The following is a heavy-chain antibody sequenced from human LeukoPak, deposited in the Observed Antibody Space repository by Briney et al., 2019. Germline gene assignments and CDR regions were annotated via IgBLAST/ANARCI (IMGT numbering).Heavy chain of an antibody. CDR3: ARMGCTGGSCYEDYHYYMDV. Sequence: SETLSLTCTVSGGSIYTYYWSWIRQSPGKGLEWIGYIYYSGSTNYNPSLKSRVTISVDTSKNQFSLKLSSLTAADTAVYYCARMGCTGGSCYEDYHYYMDVWGKGTTVTVSS. J-gene: IGHJ6*03. CDR2: IYYSGST. D-gene: IGHD2-15*01. V-gene: IGHV4-59*01. CDR1: GGSIYTYY.